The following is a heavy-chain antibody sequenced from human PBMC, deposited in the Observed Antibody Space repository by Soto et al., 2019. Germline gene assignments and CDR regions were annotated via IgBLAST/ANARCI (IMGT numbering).Heavy chain of an antibody. V-gene: IGHV4-31*03. Sequence: QVQLQESGPGLVKPSQTLFLTCTVSGGFISSGGYYWSWIRQHPGKGLEWIGYISYSGSTYYNPSLKSRVIISVDTSKSQFSLNLTSVTAADTAIYYCARESTSGWPATGFDPWGQGTLVTVSS. CDR3: ARESTSGWPATGFDP. D-gene: IGHD2-2*01. CDR1: GGFISSGGYY. J-gene: IGHJ5*02. CDR2: ISYSGST.